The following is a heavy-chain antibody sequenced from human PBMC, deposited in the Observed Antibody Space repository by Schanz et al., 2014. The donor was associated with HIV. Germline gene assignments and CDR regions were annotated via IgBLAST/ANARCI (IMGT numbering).Heavy chain of an antibody. V-gene: IGHV3-23*01. Sequence: EVQLLESGGNLVHPGGSLRLSCAASGFTFRDSVVSWVRQAPGKGLEWIASISSTSTYRFYAGSGKGRFTISRDNSEEPLDLQMNSRGVADSAIYYGVKRGSEASSNTLCADSWGQGTLVTVSS. J-gene: IGHJ4*02. CDR3: VKRGSEASSNTLCADS. CDR2: ISSTSTYR. D-gene: IGHD2-2*01. CDR1: GFTFRDSV.